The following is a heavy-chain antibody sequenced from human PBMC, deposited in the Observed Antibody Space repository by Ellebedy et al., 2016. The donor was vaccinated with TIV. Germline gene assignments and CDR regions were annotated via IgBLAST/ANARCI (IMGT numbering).Heavy chain of an antibody. D-gene: IGHD3-10*01. CDR3: AKEGSGEVDY. CDR1: GFTFADYA. J-gene: IGHJ4*02. CDR2: ISWNSGSI. V-gene: IGHV3-9*01. Sequence: GGSLRLSXAASGFTFADYAMHWVRQAPGKGLEWVSGISWNSGSIGYADSVKGRFTISRDNAKNSLYLQMNSLRAEDTALYYCAKEGSGEVDYWGQGTLVTVSS.